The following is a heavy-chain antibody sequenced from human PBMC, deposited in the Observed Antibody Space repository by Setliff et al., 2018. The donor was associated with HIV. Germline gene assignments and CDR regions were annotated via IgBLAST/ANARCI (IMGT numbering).Heavy chain of an antibody. CDR3: ARARLQGIVTAVGPRDNCLDP. CDR2: ISAYNGNT. CDR1: GYTFTSYA. Sequence: ASVKVSCKASGYTFTSYAMHWVRQAPGQGLEWMGWISAYNGNTNYAPRLLGRVTMTTDTSTSTAYLELRSLTSDDTAVYYCARARLQGIVTAVGPRDNCLDPWGQGTRVTVSS. D-gene: IGHD1-26*01. J-gene: IGHJ5*02. V-gene: IGHV1-18*01.